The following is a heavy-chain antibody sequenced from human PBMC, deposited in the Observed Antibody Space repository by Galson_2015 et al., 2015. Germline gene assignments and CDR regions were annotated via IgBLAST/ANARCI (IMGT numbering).Heavy chain of an antibody. V-gene: IGHV1-69*13. Sequence: SVKVSCKASGGTFSNYAFSWVRQAPGQGLEWMGGIIPIIATANYAQKFQGRVTITADESTTTVYMELSSLKSEDTALYFCARDSYASGSWWRAWFDPWGQGSLVTVSS. D-gene: IGHD3-10*01. CDR2: IIPIIATA. CDR1: GGTFSNYA. CDR3: ARDSYASGSWWRAWFDP. J-gene: IGHJ5*02.